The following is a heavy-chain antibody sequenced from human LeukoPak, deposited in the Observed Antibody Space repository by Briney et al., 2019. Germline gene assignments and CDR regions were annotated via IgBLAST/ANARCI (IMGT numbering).Heavy chain of an antibody. CDR2: INPSGGST. CDR1: GYTFTSYY. V-gene: IGHV1-46*01. CDR3: ARGTHVRHYCNSGRCYYMDV. D-gene: IGHD2/OR15-2a*01. Sequence: GASVKVSCKASGYTFTSYYMHWVRQAPGQGLEWMGIINPSGGSTSYAQKFQGRVTMTRDMSTSTVYMELSSLRSEDTAVYYCARGTHVRHYCNSGRCYYMDVWGKGTTVTVSS. J-gene: IGHJ6*03.